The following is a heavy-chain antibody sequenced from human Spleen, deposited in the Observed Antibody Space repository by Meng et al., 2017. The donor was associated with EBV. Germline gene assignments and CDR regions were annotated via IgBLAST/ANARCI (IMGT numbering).Heavy chain of an antibody. V-gene: IGHV3-21*02. CDR1: RFTLSRYS. Sequence: EVTPVELGGCLGKPGGSLRLSCGAPRFTLSRYSMNWVRQAPGKGLEWVAYISSSNFYIYYADSVKGRFTISRDNTKNSLYLQMNRLRAEDTAMYYCARDESGDYWGQGTLVTVSS. D-gene: IGHD7-27*01. CDR3: ARDESGDY. J-gene: IGHJ4*02. CDR2: ISSSNFYI.